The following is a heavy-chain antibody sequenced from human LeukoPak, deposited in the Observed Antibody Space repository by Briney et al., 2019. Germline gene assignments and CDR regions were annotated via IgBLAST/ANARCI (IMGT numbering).Heavy chain of an antibody. J-gene: IGHJ4*02. CDR3: ARGSLRSGSPPSYYFDY. V-gene: IGHV1-2*02. Sequence: GASVKVSCKASGYTFTGYYMHWVRQAPGQGLEWMGWINPNSGGTDYAQKFQGRVTMTRDTSISTAYMELSRLRSGDTAVYYCARGSLRSGSPPSYYFDYWGQGTLVTVSS. CDR1: GYTFTGYY. CDR2: INPNSGGT. D-gene: IGHD3-10*01.